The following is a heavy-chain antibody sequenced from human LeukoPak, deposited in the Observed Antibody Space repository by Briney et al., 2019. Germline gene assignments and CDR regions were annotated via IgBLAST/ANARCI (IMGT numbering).Heavy chain of an antibody. CDR2: IYYSGST. D-gene: IGHD3-10*01. CDR3: ARDRAYGSGSYYYYYYMDV. J-gene: IGHJ6*03. Sequence: SETLSLTCTVSGGSISSSSYYWGWIRQPPGKGLEWIGSIYYSGSTYYNPSLKSRVTMSVDTSKNQFSLKLSSVTAADTAVYYCARDRAYGSGSYYYYYYMDVWGKGTTVTISS. CDR1: GGSISSSSYY. V-gene: IGHV4-39*07.